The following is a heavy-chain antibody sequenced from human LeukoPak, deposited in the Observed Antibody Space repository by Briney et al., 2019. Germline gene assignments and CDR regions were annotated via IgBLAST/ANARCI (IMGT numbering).Heavy chain of an antibody. Sequence: GGSLRLSCAASGFTFSSYWMSWVRQAPGKGLEWVANIKPDGSEKYYVDSVKGRFTMSRDNDKNSLYLQMNSLRAEDMAVYYCARDLFAPAAGTKDWGQGTLVTVSS. J-gene: IGHJ4*02. CDR2: IKPDGSEK. CDR3: ARDLFAPAAGTKD. D-gene: IGHD6-13*01. CDR1: GFTFSSYW. V-gene: IGHV3-7*01.